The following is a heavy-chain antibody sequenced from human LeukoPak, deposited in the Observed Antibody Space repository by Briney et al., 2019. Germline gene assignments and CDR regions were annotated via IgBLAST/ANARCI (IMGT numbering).Heavy chain of an antibody. J-gene: IGHJ4*02. CDR2: IYYSGST. CDR3: ASREGVRVGYFDY. Sequence: SETLSLTCTVSGGSISSGVYYWSWHRQHPGKGVEWIGYIYYSGSTYYNPSRKSRVTISVDTSKNQFSLNLSSVTAADTAVYYCASREGVRVGYFDYWGQGTLVTVSS. CDR1: GGSISSGVYY. V-gene: IGHV4-31*03. D-gene: IGHD3-10*01.